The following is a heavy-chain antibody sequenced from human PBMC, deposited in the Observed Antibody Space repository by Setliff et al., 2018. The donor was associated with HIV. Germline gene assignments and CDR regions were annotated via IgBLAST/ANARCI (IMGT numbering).Heavy chain of an antibody. CDR2: VNPNSGDA. Sequence: ASVKVSCKASGYTSTGHYLHWVRQAPGQGLEWLGWVNPNSGDAIYAQNFQGRVTMTRDTSINAACMELRGLRSDDTAVYYCARNFGLSPSGKYYYYYGMDIWGQGTTVTVSS. CDR1: GYTSTGHY. CDR3: ARNFGLSPSGKYYYYYGMDI. D-gene: IGHD3-10*01. V-gene: IGHV1-2*02. J-gene: IGHJ6*02.